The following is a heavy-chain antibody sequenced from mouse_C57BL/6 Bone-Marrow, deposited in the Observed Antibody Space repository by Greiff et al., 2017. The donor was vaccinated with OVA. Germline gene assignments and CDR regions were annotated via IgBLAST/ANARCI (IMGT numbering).Heavy chain of an antibody. D-gene: IGHD2-3*01. Sequence: QVQLQQSGAELVRPGTSVKMSCKASGYTFTNYWIGWAKQRPGNGLEWIGDIYPGGGYTNYNEKFKGKATLTADKSSSTAYMQFSSLTSEDSAIYYCARGGYYVFMDYWGQGTSVTVSS. CDR3: ARGGYYVFMDY. CDR2: IYPGGGYT. V-gene: IGHV1-63*01. CDR1: GYTFTNYW. J-gene: IGHJ4*01.